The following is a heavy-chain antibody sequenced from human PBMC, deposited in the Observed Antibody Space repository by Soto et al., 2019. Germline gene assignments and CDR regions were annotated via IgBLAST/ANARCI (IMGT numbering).Heavy chain of an antibody. CDR2: IYHSGST. CDR1: GGSISSSNW. Sequence: PSETLSLTCAVSGGSISSSNWWSWVRQPPGKGLEWIGEIYHSGSTNYNPSLKRRVTISVDKSKNQFSLKLTSVPAADTAVFYCACSPVISVYSPRCYYYGMAVWGQGTTVTVSS. CDR3: ACSPVISVYSPRCYYYGMAV. J-gene: IGHJ6*02. V-gene: IGHV4-4*02. D-gene: IGHD3-22*01.